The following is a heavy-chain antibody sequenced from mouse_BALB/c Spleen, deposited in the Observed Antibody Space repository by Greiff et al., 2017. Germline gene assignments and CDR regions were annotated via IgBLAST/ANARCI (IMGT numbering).Heavy chain of an antibody. D-gene: IGHD1-1*01. CDR2: IWTGGGT. Sequence: VQLKESGPGLVAPSQSLSITCTVSGFSLTSYDISWIRQPPGKGLEWLGVIWTGGGTNYNSAFMSRLSISKDNSKSQVFLKMNSLQTDDTAIYYCVRDRTVVADWYFDVWGAGTTVTVSS. V-gene: IGHV2-9-2*01. CDR1: GFSLTSYD. CDR3: VRDRTVVADWYFDV. J-gene: IGHJ1*01.